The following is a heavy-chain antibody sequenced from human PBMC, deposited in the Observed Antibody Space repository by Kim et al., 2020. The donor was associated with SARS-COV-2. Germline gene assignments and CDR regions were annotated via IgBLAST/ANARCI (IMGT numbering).Heavy chain of an antibody. J-gene: IGHJ6*02. Sequence: ASVKVSCKASGYTFTSYGISWVRQAPGQGLEWMGWISAYNGNTNYAQKLQGRVTMTTDTSTSTAYMELRSLRSDDTAVYYCARDRGGLRYFDWLPLRYYGMDVWGQGTTVTVSS. CDR3: ARDRGGLRYFDWLPLRYYGMDV. CDR2: ISAYNGNT. V-gene: IGHV1-18*04. D-gene: IGHD3-9*01. CDR1: GYTFTSYG.